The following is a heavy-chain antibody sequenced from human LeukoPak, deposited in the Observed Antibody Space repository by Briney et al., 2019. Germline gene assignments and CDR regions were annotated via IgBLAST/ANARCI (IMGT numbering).Heavy chain of an antibody. V-gene: IGHV4-4*07. D-gene: IGHD2-8*02. CDR3: ARANTDITKQYYFDY. CDR2: IYTSGST. J-gene: IGHJ4*02. CDR1: GGSISSYY. Sequence: PSETLSLTCTVSGGSISSYYWSWIRQPAGKGLEWIGRIYTSGSTNYNPSLKSRVTMSVDTSKNQFSLKLSSVTAADTAVYYCARANTDITKQYYFDYWGQGTLVTVSS.